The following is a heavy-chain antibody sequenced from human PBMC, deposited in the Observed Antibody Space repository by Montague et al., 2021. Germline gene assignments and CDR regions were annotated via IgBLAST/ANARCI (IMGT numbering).Heavy chain of an antibody. J-gene: IGHJ5*02. V-gene: IGHV4-39*07. CDR2: IYYSGNS. Sequence: SETLSLTCTVSGASITSNIYYWGWIRQSPGKGLEWIGRIYYSGNSFYQPSLKSRITMAVDTSKNQFSLKLSSVTAADTAIYYCARVFSNWYVEWFDPWGQGTLVTVSS. CDR3: ARVFSNWYVEWFDP. CDR1: GASITSNIYY. D-gene: IGHD6-13*01.